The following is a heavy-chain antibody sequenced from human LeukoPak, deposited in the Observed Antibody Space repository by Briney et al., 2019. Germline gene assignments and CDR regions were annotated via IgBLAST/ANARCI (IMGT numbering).Heavy chain of an antibody. Sequence: ASVKVSCKASGYTFTSYGISWVRQAPGQGLEWMGWISAYNGNTNYAQKLQGRVTMTTDTRTSTAYMELRSLRSDDTAVYYCARGGTYYYDSSGQVGCYYYFMDVWGKGTAVTISS. CDR1: GYTFTSYG. CDR3: ARGGTYYYDSSGQVGCYYYFMDV. V-gene: IGHV1-18*01. CDR2: ISAYNGNT. D-gene: IGHD3-22*01. J-gene: IGHJ6*03.